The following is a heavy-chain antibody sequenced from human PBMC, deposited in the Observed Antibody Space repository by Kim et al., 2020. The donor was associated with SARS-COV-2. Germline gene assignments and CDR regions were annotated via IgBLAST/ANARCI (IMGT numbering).Heavy chain of an antibody. CDR2: IKSKTDGGTT. V-gene: IGHV3-15*01. CDR3: TTDLSGRKYQLLSTAYYYYCGMDV. Sequence: GGSLRLSCAASGFTFSNAWMSWVRQAPGKGLEWVGRIKSKTDGGTTDYAAPVKGRFTISRDDSKNTLYLQMNSLKTEDTAVYYCTTDLSGRKYQLLSTAYYYYCGMDVWGQGTTVTVSS. D-gene: IGHD2-2*01. J-gene: IGHJ6*02. CDR1: GFTFSNAW.